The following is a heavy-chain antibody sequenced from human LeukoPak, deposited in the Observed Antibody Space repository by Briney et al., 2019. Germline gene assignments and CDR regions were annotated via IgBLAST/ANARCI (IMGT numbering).Heavy chain of an antibody. J-gene: IGHJ4*02. V-gene: IGHV1-69*13. CDR2: IIPIFGTA. Sequence: SVKVSCKASGGTFSSYAISWVRQAPGQGLEWMGGIIPIFGTANYAQKFQGRVTITADESTSTAYMELSSLRSEDTAVYYCARLYSSGWYGDYWGQGTLVTVSS. CDR1: GGTFSSYA. CDR3: ARLYSSGWYGDY. D-gene: IGHD6-19*01.